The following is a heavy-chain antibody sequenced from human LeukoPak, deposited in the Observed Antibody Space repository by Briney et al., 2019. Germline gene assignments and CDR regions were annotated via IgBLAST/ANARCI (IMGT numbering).Heavy chain of an antibody. J-gene: IGHJ4*02. V-gene: IGHV3-30*18. Sequence: GGALRLSFAASRFTLRRYGMHWGRPGPGQGLEWGGGISYDGSNKYYADSVKGRFTISRDNSKNTLYLQMNSLRAEDTAVYYCAKDQSYDILTGYYDYWGQGTLVTVSP. CDR2: ISYDGSNK. CDR3: AKDQSYDILTGYYDY. CDR1: RFTLRRYG. D-gene: IGHD3-9*01.